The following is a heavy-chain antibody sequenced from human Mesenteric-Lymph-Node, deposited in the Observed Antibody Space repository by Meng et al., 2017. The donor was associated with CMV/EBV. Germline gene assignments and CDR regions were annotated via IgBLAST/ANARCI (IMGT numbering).Heavy chain of an antibody. CDR2: IKSKTDGGTT. CDR3: TTERAAAGTNWFDP. J-gene: IGHJ5*02. Sequence: GGSLRLSCAASGFTFSTAWMSWVRQAPGKGLEWVGRIKSKTDGGTTDYAAPVKGRFTISRDDSKNTLYLQMNSLKTEDTAVYYCTTERAAAGTNWFDPWGQGTLVTVSS. D-gene: IGHD6-13*01. CDR1: GFTFSTAW. V-gene: IGHV3-15*01.